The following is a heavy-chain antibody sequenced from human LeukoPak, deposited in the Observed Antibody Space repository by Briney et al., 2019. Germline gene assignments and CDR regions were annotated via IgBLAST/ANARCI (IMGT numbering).Heavy chain of an antibody. Sequence: ASVKVSCKASGYTFTSYAMNWVRQAPGQGLEWMGWINTNTGNPTYAQGFTGRFVFSLDTSVSTAYLQISSLKAEDTAVYYCASMEVYDWNYAEGFSWFDPWGQGTLVTVSS. J-gene: IGHJ5*02. CDR3: ASMEVYDWNYAEGFSWFDP. D-gene: IGHD1-7*01. CDR1: GYTFTSYA. V-gene: IGHV7-4-1*02. CDR2: INTNTGNP.